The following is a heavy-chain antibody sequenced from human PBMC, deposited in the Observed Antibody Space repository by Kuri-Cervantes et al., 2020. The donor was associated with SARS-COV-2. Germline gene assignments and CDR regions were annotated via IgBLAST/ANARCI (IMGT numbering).Heavy chain of an antibody. J-gene: IGHJ4*02. Sequence: GESLKISCAASGFTFSSYSMNWVRQAPGKGLEWVSSISSSSSYIYYADSVKGRFTISSDNAKNSLYLQMNSLRAEDTAVYYCARELLLDYWGQGTLVTVSS. CDR3: ARELLLDY. CDR1: GFTFSSYS. D-gene: IGHD2-21*01. CDR2: ISSSSSYI. V-gene: IGHV3-21*01.